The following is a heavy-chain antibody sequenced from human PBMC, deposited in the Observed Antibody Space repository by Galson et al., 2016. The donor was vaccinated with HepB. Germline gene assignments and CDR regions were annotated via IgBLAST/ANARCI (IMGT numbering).Heavy chain of an antibody. J-gene: IGHJ5*02. CDR1: GFSFSTYS. CDR2: INPSGDTK. CDR3: AGDFEP. Sequence: SLRLSCAASGFSFSTYSMNWVRQTPGKGVEWVSFINPSGDTKYYADSVKGRFTISRDNVKKSLYPQMNSLRHEDTAVYFCAGDFEPWGQGTLVTVSS. V-gene: IGHV3-48*02.